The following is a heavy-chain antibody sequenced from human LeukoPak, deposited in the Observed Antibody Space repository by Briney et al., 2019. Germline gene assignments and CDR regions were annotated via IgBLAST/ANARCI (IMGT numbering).Heavy chain of an antibody. CDR2: VIYDGSDK. CDR1: GFTFNAYA. Sequence: GGSLRLSCEVSGFTFNAYAMHWVRQAPGKGLERVAVVIYDGSDKYYADSVQGRFTISRDNSKNTLYPQMNSLRPDDTAFYFCAKGAAGVAASRDSFDPWGQGTLVTVSS. J-gene: IGHJ5*02. D-gene: IGHD6-6*01. CDR3: AKGAAGVAASRDSFDP. V-gene: IGHV3-30*04.